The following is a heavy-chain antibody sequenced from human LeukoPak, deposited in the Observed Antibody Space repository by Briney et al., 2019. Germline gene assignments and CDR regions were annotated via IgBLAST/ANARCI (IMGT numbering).Heavy chain of an antibody. CDR3: ARDMVRGVSHFDY. J-gene: IGHJ4*02. CDR2: ISSSSSYI. CDR1: GFTFSSYS. V-gene: IGHV3-21*01. Sequence: PGGSLRLSCAASGFTFSSYSMNWVRQAPGKGLEWVSSISSSSSYIYYADSVKGRFTISRDNAKNSLYLQMNSLRAEDTAVYYCARDMVRGVSHFDYWGQGTLVTVSS. D-gene: IGHD3-10*01.